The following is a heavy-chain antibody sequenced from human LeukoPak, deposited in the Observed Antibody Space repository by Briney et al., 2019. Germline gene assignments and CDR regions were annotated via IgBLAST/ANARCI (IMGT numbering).Heavy chain of an antibody. CDR1: GGPISSYQ. CDR3: ARRTTVTPNWFDP. V-gene: IGHV4-59*08. J-gene: IGHJ5*02. D-gene: IGHD4-17*01. CDR2: IYYTGST. Sequence: ETLSLTCSVTGGPISSYQWSWIRQPPRKGLEWIGYIYYTGSTNYNPALKTRLTISLDTSKNQFSLNLSSVTAADTAVYYCARRTTVTPNWFDPWGQGALFSASS.